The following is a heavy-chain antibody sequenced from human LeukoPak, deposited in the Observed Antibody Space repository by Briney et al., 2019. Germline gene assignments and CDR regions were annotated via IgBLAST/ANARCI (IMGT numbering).Heavy chain of an antibody. CDR3: AKSGYNRFDY. CDR1: GFTVNNKY. D-gene: IGHD5-24*01. J-gene: IGHJ4*02. V-gene: IGHV3-53*01. CDR2: IYNDGRT. Sequence: GGSLRLSCAASGFTVNNKYMTWVRQAPGKGLEWVSLIYNDGRTYYADSVKGRCTISRDNSKNTLYLQMNSLRAEDTAVYFCAKSGYNRFDYWGQGTLVTVSS.